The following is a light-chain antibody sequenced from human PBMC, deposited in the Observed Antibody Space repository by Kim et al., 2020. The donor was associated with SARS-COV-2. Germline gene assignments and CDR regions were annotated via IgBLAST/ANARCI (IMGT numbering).Light chain of an antibody. CDR2: LGS. V-gene: IGKV2-28*01. CDR1: QSLVNYNDYSY. CDR3: LQVLRAPYT. Sequence: DIVMTQSPLSLPVTPVEPASISCRSSQSLVNYNDYSYLDWYLQKPGQSPQLLIYLGSSRASGVPDRFSGSGSGTDFTLRISRVEAEDVGVYYCLQVLRAPYTFGQGTKLEI. J-gene: IGKJ2*01.